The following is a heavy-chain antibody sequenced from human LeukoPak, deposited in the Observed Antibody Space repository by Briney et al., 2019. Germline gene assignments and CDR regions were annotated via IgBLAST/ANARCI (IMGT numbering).Heavy chain of an antibody. Sequence: SETLSLTCAVYGGSFSGYYWSWIRQPPGKGLEWIGEINHSGSTNYNPSLKSRVTISVDTSKNQFSLKLSSVTAADTAVYYCARGKQKYSSSWYSVYWGQGTLVTVSS. J-gene: IGHJ4*02. CDR2: INHSGST. CDR1: GGSFSGYY. CDR3: ARGKQKYSSSWYSVY. D-gene: IGHD6-13*01. V-gene: IGHV4-34*01.